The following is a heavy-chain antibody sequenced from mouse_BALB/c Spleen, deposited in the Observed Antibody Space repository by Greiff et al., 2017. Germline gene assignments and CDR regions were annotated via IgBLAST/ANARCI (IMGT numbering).Heavy chain of an antibody. V-gene: IGHV5-17*02. CDR2: ISSGSSTI. D-gene: IGHD4-1*01. Sequence: EVKVVESGGGLVQPGGSRKLSCAASGFTFSSFGMHWVRQAPEKGLEWVAYISSGSSTIYYADTVKGRFTISRDNPKNTLFLQMTSLRSEDTAMYYCARLGTGSFDYWGQGTTLTVSS. CDR3: ARLGTGSFDY. J-gene: IGHJ2*01. CDR1: GFTFSSFG.